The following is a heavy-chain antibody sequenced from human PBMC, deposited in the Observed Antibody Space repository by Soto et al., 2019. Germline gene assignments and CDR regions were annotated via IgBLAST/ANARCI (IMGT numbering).Heavy chain of an antibody. CDR2: LTSGGTT. D-gene: IGHD6-19*01. CDR1: GFTFNNYA. V-gene: IGHV3-23*01. CDR3: ARTDKFNSQSSGWANRFDY. Sequence: EVQLLESGGGLVHPGESLTLFCAASGFTFNNYAMTWVRQAPGKGLEWVSTLTSGGTTLYGDTVKGRFTISRDNSKSTVYLQMNSLRAEDTAVYYCARTDKFNSQSSGWANRFDYWGQGTLVSVSS. J-gene: IGHJ4*02.